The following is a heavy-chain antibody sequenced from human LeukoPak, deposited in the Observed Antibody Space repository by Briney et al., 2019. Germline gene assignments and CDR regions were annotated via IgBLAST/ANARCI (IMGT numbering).Heavy chain of an antibody. V-gene: IGHV3-7*01. CDR1: GFTFSSNW. Sequence: GRPLRLFCADPGFTFSSNWMSWVRQAPGKGLEWVANIKRDGSEEYYVDSVKGRFTISRDNAKNSLYLQINSLRAEDTAVYYCAREWFDPWGQGTLVTVSS. J-gene: IGHJ5*02. CDR2: IKRDGSEE. CDR3: AREWFDP.